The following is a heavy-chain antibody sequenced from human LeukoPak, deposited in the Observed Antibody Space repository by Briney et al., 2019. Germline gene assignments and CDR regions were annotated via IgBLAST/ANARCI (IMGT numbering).Heavy chain of an antibody. CDR1: GFTFSSYT. V-gene: IGHV3-23*01. CDR3: GVYTSSWHRWDY. D-gene: IGHD6-13*01. Sequence: GSLRLSCVASGFTFSSYTMSWVRQAPGKGLEWVSSFSGTGDSTYYADSVKGRFTISRDNSKNTLYLQMNSLSAEDTAVYYCGVYTSSWHRWDYWGQGTLVTVSS. CDR2: FSGTGDST. J-gene: IGHJ4*02.